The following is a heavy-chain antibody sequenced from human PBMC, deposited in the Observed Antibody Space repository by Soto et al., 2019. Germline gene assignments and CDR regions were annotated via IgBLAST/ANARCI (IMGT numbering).Heavy chain of an antibody. V-gene: IGHV4-38-2*01. J-gene: IGHJ5*02. CDR1: GYFISSGYY. Sequence: SETLSLTCAVSGYFISSGYYWGWIRQPPGKGLEWIGSMFHSGSTHYNPSLKSRVTISVDTSKNHFSLRLSSVTASDTAVYYCARGHIVVVPTAGWFDPWGQGTLVTVS. CDR3: ARGHIVVVPTAGWFDP. CDR2: MFHSGST. D-gene: IGHD2-2*01.